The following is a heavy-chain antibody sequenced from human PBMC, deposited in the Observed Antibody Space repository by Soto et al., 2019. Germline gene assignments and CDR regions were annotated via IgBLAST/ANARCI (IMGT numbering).Heavy chain of an antibody. CDR3: AREDILGVRSFDY. CDR2: ISSGSKTI. D-gene: IGHD3-9*01. CDR1: GFTFSGYS. Sequence: EVQLVESGGGLVQWGGSLRLSCAASGFTFSGYSVNWVRQAPGKGLEWVSYISSGSKTIYYAESVKGRFTVSRDNARNSQYLQKNSLRDEDTAVYYCAREDILGVRSFDYWGQGTLVTVSS. V-gene: IGHV3-48*02. J-gene: IGHJ4*02.